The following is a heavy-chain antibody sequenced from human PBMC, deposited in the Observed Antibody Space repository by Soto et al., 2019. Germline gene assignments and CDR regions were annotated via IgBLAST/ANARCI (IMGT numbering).Heavy chain of an antibody. CDR2: ISGSGGGT. D-gene: IGHD6-13*01. CDR1: GFTFSSYV. CDR3: AKDLDSSRIFEY. Sequence: GGSLRLSCAASGFTFSSYVMTWVRQAPGKGLEWVSAISGSGGGTYYADSVKGRFTISRDNSKNTLYLQMNSLRAEDTAVYYCAKDLDSSRIFEYWGQGTLVTVSS. J-gene: IGHJ4*02. V-gene: IGHV3-23*01.